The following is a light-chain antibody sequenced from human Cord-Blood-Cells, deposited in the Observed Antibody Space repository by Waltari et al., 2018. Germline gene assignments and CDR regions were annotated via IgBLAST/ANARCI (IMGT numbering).Light chain of an antibody. Sequence: DIQMTQPPSSLSASVGDRVTLTCRASQSLSSYLNWYQQKPGKAPKLLIYAASSLQSGVPSRFSGSGSGTDFTLTISSLQPEDFATYYCQQSYSTPYTFGQGTKLEIK. CDR1: QSLSSY. CDR3: QQSYSTPYT. V-gene: IGKV1-39*01. J-gene: IGKJ2*01. CDR2: AAS.